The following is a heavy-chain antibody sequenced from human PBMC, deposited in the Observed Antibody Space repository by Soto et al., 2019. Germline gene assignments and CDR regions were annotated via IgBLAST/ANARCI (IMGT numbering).Heavy chain of an antibody. CDR3: ARGMGRYFDL. CDR2: LSASGRT. Sequence: QVHLQESGPGLVKPSETLSLTCAISGDSIGNFYWSWIRQPAGKGLESLGRLSASGRTNYSPSLQSRVTMSLDRSKNRFSRRLTSVSAADTAVYFCARGMGRYFDLWGRGTLVTVSS. J-gene: IGHJ2*01. CDR1: GDSIGNFY. D-gene: IGHD2-8*01. V-gene: IGHV4-4*07.